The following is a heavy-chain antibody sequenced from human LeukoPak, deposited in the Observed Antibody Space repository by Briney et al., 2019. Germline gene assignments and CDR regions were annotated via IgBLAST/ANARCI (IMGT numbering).Heavy chain of an antibody. CDR3: ARGKPTSGLRYFDWLLSYYFDY. D-gene: IGHD3-9*01. CDR1: GGSFSGYY. CDR2: INHSGST. Sequence: SETLSLTCAVYGGSFSGYYWSWIRQPPGKGLEWIGEINHSGSTNYNPSLKSRVTISVDTSKNQFSLKLSSVTAADTAVYYCARGKPTSGLRYFDWLLSYYFDYWGQGTLVTVSS. J-gene: IGHJ4*02. V-gene: IGHV4-34*01.